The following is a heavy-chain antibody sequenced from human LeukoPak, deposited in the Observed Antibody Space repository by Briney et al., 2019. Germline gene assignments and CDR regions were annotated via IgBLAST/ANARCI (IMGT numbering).Heavy chain of an antibody. CDR1: GGSISSTNW. J-gene: IGHJ4*02. CDR2: ISLSGVT. CDR3: SRESGAFSPFGY. D-gene: IGHD1-26*01. Sequence: SETLSLTCGVYGGSISSTNWWSWVRQPPGQGLEWIGEISLSGVTNYNPSLKSRVTMSLDRSKNHLSLTLTSVTAADTAVYYCSRESGAFSPFGYWGQGTLVTVSS. V-gene: IGHV4-4*02.